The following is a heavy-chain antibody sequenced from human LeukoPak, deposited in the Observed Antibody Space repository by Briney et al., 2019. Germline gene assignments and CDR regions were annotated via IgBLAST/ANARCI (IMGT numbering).Heavy chain of an antibody. CDR1: GGSISSYY. Sequence: SETLSLTCTVSGGSISSYYWSWIRQPPGKGLEWIGYIYYSGSTNYNPSLKSRVTISVDTSKNQFSLKLSSVTAADTAVYYCARVKYSGYGGYAFDIWGQGTMVTVSS. V-gene: IGHV4-59*01. D-gene: IGHD5-12*01. J-gene: IGHJ3*02. CDR2: IYYSGST. CDR3: ARVKYSGYGGYAFDI.